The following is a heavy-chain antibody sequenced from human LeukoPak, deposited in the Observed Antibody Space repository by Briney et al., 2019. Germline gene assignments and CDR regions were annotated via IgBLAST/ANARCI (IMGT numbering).Heavy chain of an antibody. CDR2: ISWDGGIT. CDR3: AKDSNTGGYSFGS. J-gene: IGHJ4*02. Sequence: GGSLRLSCAASGFTFHHYSMHWVRQPPGKGLEWVSLISWDGGITYYADSARGRFTISRDNSKNSLSLEMNSLRTEDTALYYCAKDSNTGGYSFGSWGQGTLVTVTS. D-gene: IGHD5-12*01. CDR1: GFTFHHYS. V-gene: IGHV3-43*01.